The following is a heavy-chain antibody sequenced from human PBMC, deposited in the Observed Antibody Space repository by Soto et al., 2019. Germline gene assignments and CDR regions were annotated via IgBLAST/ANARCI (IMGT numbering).Heavy chain of an antibody. D-gene: IGHD6-19*01. V-gene: IGHV3-23*01. CDR1: GFTFSSYA. CDR2: MSGDGGRT. J-gene: IGHJ3*02. CDR3: AARFDSGGWYYGAFDI. Sequence: EVQLLESGGDLEQPGGSLRLSCAASGFTFSSYAMNWVRQAPGKGLEWVSGMSGDGGRTYYADSVKGRFTISRDNFKNTLFLQMNSLRAEDTAVYYCAARFDSGGWYYGAFDIWGQGTMVTVSS.